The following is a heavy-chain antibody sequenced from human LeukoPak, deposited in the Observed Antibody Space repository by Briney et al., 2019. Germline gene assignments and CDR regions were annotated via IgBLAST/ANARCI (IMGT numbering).Heavy chain of an antibody. V-gene: IGHV5-51*01. Sequence: GESLKISCKGSGYSFTSYWIGWVRQMPGKGLEWMGIIYPGDSDTTYSPSFQGQVTISADKSISTAYLQWSSLKASDTAMYYCARAGFYYDSSGPKVFDYWGQGTLVTVSS. J-gene: IGHJ4*02. CDR2: IYPGDSDT. D-gene: IGHD3-22*01. CDR1: GYSFTSYW. CDR3: ARAGFYYDSSGPKVFDY.